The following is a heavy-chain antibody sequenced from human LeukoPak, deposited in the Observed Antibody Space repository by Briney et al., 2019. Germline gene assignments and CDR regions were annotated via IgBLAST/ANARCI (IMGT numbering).Heavy chain of an antibody. Sequence: GGSLRLSCAASGFTFSSYWLHWVRQAPGKGLVWVSRINSDGSSTSYADSVKGRFTISRDNAKNTLYLQMNSLRAEDTAVYYCARVGGDYGPRVLDYWGQGTLVTVSS. CDR3: ARVGGDYGPRVLDY. D-gene: IGHD4-17*01. V-gene: IGHV3-74*01. CDR2: INSDGSST. CDR1: GFTFSSYW. J-gene: IGHJ4*02.